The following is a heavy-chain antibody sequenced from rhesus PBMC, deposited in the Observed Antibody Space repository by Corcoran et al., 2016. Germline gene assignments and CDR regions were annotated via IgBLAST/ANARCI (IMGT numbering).Heavy chain of an antibody. D-gene: IGHD6-25*01. CDR2: IYGSGGGT. CDR3: ASPVAAVRYYFDY. Sequence: QVQLQESGPGLVKPSETLSLTCAVSGGSISDDYYWSWIRQPPVKGLEWIGYIYGSGGGTNYKPTLKNRVTISGDTSNSEFALKLRYVTAADTAGYYCASPVAAVRYYFDYWGQGVLVTVS. J-gene: IGHJ4*01. V-gene: IGHV4-106*01. CDR1: GGSISDDYY.